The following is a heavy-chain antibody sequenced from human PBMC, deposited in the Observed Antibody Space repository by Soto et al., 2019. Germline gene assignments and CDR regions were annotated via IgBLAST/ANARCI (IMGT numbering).Heavy chain of an antibody. J-gene: IGHJ4*02. D-gene: IGHD5-12*01. CDR3: ARDLERRGYSGYDYFDY. CDR1: GFTLSSYA. V-gene: IGHV3-30-3*01. Sequence: GGSLRLSCAASGFTLSSYAMHWVRQAPGKGLEWVAVISYDGSNKYYADSVKGRFTISRDNSKNTLYLQMNSLRAEDTAVYYCARDLERRGYSGYDYFDYWGQGTLVTVSS. CDR2: ISYDGSNK.